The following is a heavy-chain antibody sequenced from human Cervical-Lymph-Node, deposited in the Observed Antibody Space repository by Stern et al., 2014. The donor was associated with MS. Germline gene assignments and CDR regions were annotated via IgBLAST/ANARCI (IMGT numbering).Heavy chain of an antibody. D-gene: IGHD3-16*02. V-gene: IGHV3-9*01. CDR3: AKDISERHYYFDS. Sequence: EVQLLESGGGSVQPGRSLRLSCAASGFTFDDCAMHWVRQAPGKVLEWVSGISWNSNNISYADSVRGRFTISRDNAKNSLYLQMNGLRPEDTALYYCAKDISERHYYFDSWGEGTLVTVSS. CDR1: GFTFDDCA. J-gene: IGHJ4*02. CDR2: ISWNSNNI.